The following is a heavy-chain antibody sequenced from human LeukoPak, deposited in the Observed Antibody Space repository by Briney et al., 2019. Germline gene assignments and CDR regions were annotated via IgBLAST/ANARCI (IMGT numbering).Heavy chain of an antibody. CDR1: GFTFSSYA. V-gene: IGHV3-30-3*01. Sequence: GGSLRLSCAASGFTFSSYAMHWVRQAPGKGLQWVAVISYDASNKYYADSVKGRFTISRDNSKNTLYLQMNSLRAEDTAVYYCARVPYYDILTGYSDYWGQGTLVTVSS. CDR3: ARVPYYDILTGYSDY. J-gene: IGHJ4*02. D-gene: IGHD3-9*01. CDR2: ISYDASNK.